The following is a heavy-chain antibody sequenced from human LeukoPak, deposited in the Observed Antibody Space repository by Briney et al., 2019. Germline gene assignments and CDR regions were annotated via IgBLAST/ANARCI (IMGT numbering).Heavy chain of an antibody. V-gene: IGHV4-61*01. Sequence: PSETLSLTCTVSGGSISSSSYYWSWIRQPPGKGLEWIGYIYYSGSTNYNPSLKSRVTISVDTSKNQFSLKLSSVTAADTAVYYCARDPGPYYGDYEEVNWFDPWGQGTLVTVSS. J-gene: IGHJ5*02. CDR2: IYYSGST. D-gene: IGHD4-17*01. CDR1: GGSISSSSYY. CDR3: ARDPGPYYGDYEEVNWFDP.